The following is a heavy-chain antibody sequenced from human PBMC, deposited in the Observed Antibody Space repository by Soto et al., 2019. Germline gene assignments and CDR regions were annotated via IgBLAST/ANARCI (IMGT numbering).Heavy chain of an antibody. Sequence: ASVKVSGKASGFPFTSFFIHWVRQAPGQGLEWMGVINPRSGSANYAQKFQDRLTLTRDTSSTTVYMDLSSLKSEDTALYYRVRAPYSFDIWGKGPLVTVSS. CDR2: INPRSGSA. J-gene: IGHJ4*02. CDR3: VRAPYSFDI. V-gene: IGHV1-46*01. CDR1: GFPFTSFF.